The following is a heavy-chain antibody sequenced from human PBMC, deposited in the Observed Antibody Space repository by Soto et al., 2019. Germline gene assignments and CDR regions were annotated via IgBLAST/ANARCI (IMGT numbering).Heavy chain of an antibody. V-gene: IGHV3-23*01. CDR2: ISGSGGTT. Sequence: PGGSLRLSCAGSGLTFSSYAMSWVRQAPGKGLEWVSAISGSGGTTYYPDSVKGRFTISRDNSKNTLYQQMNSLRAEDTAVYYCAKDQSYYYGSGSFTHTFDYWGQGTLVTVSS. J-gene: IGHJ4*02. D-gene: IGHD3-10*01. CDR1: GLTFSSYA. CDR3: AKDQSYYYGSGSFTHTFDY.